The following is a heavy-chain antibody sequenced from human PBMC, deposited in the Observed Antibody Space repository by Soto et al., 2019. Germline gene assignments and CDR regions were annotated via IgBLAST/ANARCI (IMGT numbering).Heavy chain of an antibody. V-gene: IGHV1-2*04. D-gene: IGHD3-3*01. CDR2: INPNSGGT. CDR1: GYTFTGYY. CDR3: ARDLKDYDFWSGYYLFAGMDV. Sequence: ASVKVSCKASGYTFTGYYMHWVRQAPGQGLEWMGRINPNSGGTNYAQKFQGWVTMTRDTSISTAYMELSRLRSDDTAVYYCARDLKDYDFWSGYYLFAGMDVWGQGTTVTVSS. J-gene: IGHJ6*02.